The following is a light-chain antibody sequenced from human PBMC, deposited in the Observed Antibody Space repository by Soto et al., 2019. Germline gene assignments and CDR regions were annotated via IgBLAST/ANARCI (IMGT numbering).Light chain of an antibody. J-gene: IGLJ2*01. CDR2: STK. CDR1: SGSVSTSYF. CDR3: VLYMGSGISL. V-gene: IGLV8-61*01. Sequence: QTVVTQEPSFSVSPGGTVTLTCGLSSGSVSTSYFPSWYQQTPGQAPRTLIYSTKTRSSGVPDRFSGSILGSKAALTITGALADDESDYFCVLYMGSGISLVGGGTKLAVL.